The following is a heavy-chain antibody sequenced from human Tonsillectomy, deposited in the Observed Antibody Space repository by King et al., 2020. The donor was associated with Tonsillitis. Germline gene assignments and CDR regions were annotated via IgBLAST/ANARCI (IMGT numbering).Heavy chain of an antibody. CDR2: ISGSGSSI. J-gene: IGHJ3*02. CDR1: GFTFSSYS. Sequence: VQLVESGGGLVQPGGSLRLSCAASGFTFSSYSMTWVRQAPGKGLEWVSYISGSGSSIYYADSVKGRFTISRDNDKNSLDLQMNSLRAEDTAVYYCARIRSGYYSDAFDIWGQGTMVTVSS. V-gene: IGHV3-48*01. D-gene: IGHD3-22*01. CDR3: ARIRSGYYSDAFDI.